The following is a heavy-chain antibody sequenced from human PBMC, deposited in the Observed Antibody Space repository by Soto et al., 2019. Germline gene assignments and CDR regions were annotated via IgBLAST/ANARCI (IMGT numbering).Heavy chain of an antibody. CDR3: AHIVVAGLGYYFDY. V-gene: IGHV2-5*02. Sequence: QITLKESGPTLVKPTQTLTLTCTFSGFSLSSTRMAVGWIRQPPGKALECLALIYWDDDKRYSPFLKSRLTISQETSKNQVVLTMSNMDPVDTARYYCAHIVVAGLGYYFDYWGQGTLVTVSS. D-gene: IGHD6-19*01. CDR2: IYWDDDK. CDR1: GFSLSSTRMA. J-gene: IGHJ4*02.